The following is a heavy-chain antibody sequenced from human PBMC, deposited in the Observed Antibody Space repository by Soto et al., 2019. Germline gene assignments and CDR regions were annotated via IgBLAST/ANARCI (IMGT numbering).Heavy chain of an antibody. Sequence: GGSLRLSCAASGFTFSSYGMHWVRQAPGKGLEWVAVIWYDGSNKYYADSVKGRFTISRDNSKNTLYLQMNSLRAEDTAVYYCARSAGHCSGGSCYHTRGYFDYWGQGTLVTVSS. J-gene: IGHJ4*02. D-gene: IGHD2-15*01. CDR3: ARSAGHCSGGSCYHTRGYFDY. CDR2: IWYDGSNK. CDR1: GFTFSSYG. V-gene: IGHV3-33*01.